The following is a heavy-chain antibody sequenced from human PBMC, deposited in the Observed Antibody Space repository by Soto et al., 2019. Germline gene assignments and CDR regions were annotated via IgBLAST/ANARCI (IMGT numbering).Heavy chain of an antibody. CDR3: ARESFWCVYSAYSWFDP. Sequence: SQTLSLTCAIYGDSVSRNTAAWNWNRQSPSGGLEWLGRTYYRSKWYNDFAVSVKSRIIIAPDTSKNQFSLQLKSVTPEDTAVYYCARESFWCVYSAYSWFDPWGQGTLVTVSS. D-gene: IGHD3-3*01. V-gene: IGHV6-1*01. CDR2: TYYRSKWYN. J-gene: IGHJ5*02. CDR1: GDSVSRNTAA.